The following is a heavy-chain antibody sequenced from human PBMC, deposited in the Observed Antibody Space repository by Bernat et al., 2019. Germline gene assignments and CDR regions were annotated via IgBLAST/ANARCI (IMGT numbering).Heavy chain of an antibody. CDR2: ISSSSSYT. CDR3: AREQSLYNRNWYGWFDP. J-gene: IGHJ5*02. Sequence: QVQLVESGGGLVKPGGSLRLSCAASGFAFSGYYMSWMRQAAGKGVGWVSYISSSSSYTYYADSVKGRFNIYRDNAKNSLYLEMNSLRAEDTAVYYCAREQSLYNRNWYGWFDPWGQGTLVTVSS. CDR1: GFAFSGYY. V-gene: IGHV3-11*06. D-gene: IGHD1-7*01.